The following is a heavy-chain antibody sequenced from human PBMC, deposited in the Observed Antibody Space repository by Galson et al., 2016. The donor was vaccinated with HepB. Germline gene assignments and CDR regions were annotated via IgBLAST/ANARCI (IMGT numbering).Heavy chain of an antibody. Sequence: SLLLSCAASGFTFRRSCMIWVRQAPVTALVCVSSITYNRAYIYYTSSVMGRLTLSRDNAKNSVYLQMNSLRAEDTAVYYCARSSWDSSNWDTGAFDIWGQGTVVTVSS. V-gene: IGHV3-21*01. CDR2: ITYNRAYI. D-gene: IGHD6-13*01. J-gene: IGHJ3*02. CDR3: ARSSWDSSNWDTGAFDI. CDR1: GFTFRRSC.